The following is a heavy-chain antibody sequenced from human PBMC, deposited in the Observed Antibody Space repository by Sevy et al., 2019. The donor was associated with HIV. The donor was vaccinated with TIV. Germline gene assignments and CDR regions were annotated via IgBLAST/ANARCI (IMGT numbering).Heavy chain of an antibody. Sequence: GGSLRLSCVASGFTFSNYAMSWVRQAPGKGLEWVSGISGSGGNTYYANSVKGRFTISRDNSKNTLYLQMNSLRAEDSAVYYCAKDPHTTRITSFGAVMDYYYYGMDVWGQGTTVTVSS. J-gene: IGHJ6*02. D-gene: IGHD3-3*01. CDR1: GFTFSNYA. CDR2: ISGSGGNT. CDR3: AKDPHTTRITSFGAVMDYYYYGMDV. V-gene: IGHV3-23*01.